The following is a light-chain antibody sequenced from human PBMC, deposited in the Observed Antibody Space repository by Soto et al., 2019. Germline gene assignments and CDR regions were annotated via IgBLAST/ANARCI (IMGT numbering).Light chain of an antibody. Sequence: QSVLTQPASVSGSPGQSITISCTGTSNDVGDYDYVSWYQQHPGKAPKLMIFDVSNRPSGVSNRFSGSKSGNTASLTISGLQTEDEADYYCSSYTSSTTWVFGGGTKLTVL. J-gene: IGLJ3*02. CDR3: SSYTSSTTWV. CDR2: DVS. CDR1: SNDVGDYDY. V-gene: IGLV2-14*01.